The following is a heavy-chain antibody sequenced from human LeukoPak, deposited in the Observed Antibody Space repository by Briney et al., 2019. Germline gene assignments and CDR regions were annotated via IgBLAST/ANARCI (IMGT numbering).Heavy chain of an antibody. CDR3: AIGRAGIEATGSY. Sequence: ASVKVSCTASGYTFTGYYMHWVRQAPGHALEWMGWINPNSGGTNYAQSLQGRVTMTRDTSISTAYMELSRLTTDDTAVYYCAIGRAGIEATGSYWGQGTLATVSS. D-gene: IGHD5-12*01. CDR1: GYTFTGYY. V-gene: IGHV1-2*02. CDR2: INPNSGGT. J-gene: IGHJ4*02.